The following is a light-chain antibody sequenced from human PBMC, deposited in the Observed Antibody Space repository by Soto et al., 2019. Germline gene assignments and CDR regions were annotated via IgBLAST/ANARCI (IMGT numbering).Light chain of an antibody. Sequence: SPGTLSVSPGERATLSCRAGQGVTTNFAWYQQKSGQSPRLLIYDVSIRATGVPARFSGTGSETDFTLTISGLQSEDSAVYFCQQYNNWPFFFGQGTRLEI. V-gene: IGKV3-15*01. CDR1: QGVTTN. J-gene: IGKJ5*01. CDR2: DVS. CDR3: QQYNNWPFF.